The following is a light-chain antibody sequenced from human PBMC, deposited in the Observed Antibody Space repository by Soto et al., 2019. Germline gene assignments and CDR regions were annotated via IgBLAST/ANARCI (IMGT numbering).Light chain of an antibody. CDR3: QQYDSSPWT. V-gene: IGKV3-20*01. CDR1: QSVSSSY. Sequence: EIVLTQSPGTLSLSPGERATLSCRASQSVSSSYLAWYQQKPGQAPRPLIYGASSRATGIPDRFSGSGSGTAFTLTISRLEPEDLAAYSCQQYDSSPWTFGQGTTVEIK. CDR2: GAS. J-gene: IGKJ1*01.